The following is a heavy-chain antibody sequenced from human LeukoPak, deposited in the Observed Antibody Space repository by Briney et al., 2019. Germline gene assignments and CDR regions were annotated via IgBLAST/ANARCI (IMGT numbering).Heavy chain of an antibody. CDR1: GFTFSSYA. CDR3: AKDRSSSGWRFDY. D-gene: IGHD6-19*01. CDR2: IRGSDDST. Sequence: GGSLRLSCAASGFTFSSYAMSWVRQAPGKGLEWVSAIRGSDDSTFYADSGKGRFTISRDNSKNTLYLQMNSLRAEDTAVYYCAKDRSSSGWRFDYWGQGTLVTVSS. J-gene: IGHJ4*02. V-gene: IGHV3-23*01.